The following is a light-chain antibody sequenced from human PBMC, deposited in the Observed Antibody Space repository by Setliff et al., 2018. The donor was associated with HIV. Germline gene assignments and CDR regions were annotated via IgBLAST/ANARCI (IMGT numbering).Light chain of an antibody. Sequence: QSALTQPASVSGSPGQSVTISCTGTSSDVGRCDYVSWYQQHPGKAPKLMIYDVTNRPSGVSNRFSGSKSGNTASLTISGLQAGDEADYYCSSYTTSSTKNVFGTGTKVTVL. CDR2: DVT. J-gene: IGLJ1*01. CDR1: SSDVGRCDY. V-gene: IGLV2-14*03. CDR3: SSYTTSSTKNV.